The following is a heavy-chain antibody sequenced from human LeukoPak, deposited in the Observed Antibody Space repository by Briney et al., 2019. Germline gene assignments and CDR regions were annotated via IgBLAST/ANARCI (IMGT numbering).Heavy chain of an antibody. CDR3: AKDSSGWPNN. CDR2: ISYDGSNK. J-gene: IGHJ4*02. CDR1: GFTFSSYA. Sequence: QAGGSLRLSCAASGFTFSSYAMHWVRQAPGKGLEWVAVISYDGSNKYYADSVKGRFTISRDNSKNTLYLQMNSLRAEDTAVYYCAKDSSGWPNNWGQGTLVTVSS. D-gene: IGHD6-19*01. V-gene: IGHV3-30*04.